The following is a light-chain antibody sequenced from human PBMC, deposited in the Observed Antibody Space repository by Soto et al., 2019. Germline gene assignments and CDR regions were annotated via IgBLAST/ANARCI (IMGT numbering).Light chain of an antibody. V-gene: IGKV3-15*01. J-gene: IGKJ1*01. CDR3: QQYNDWPLT. Sequence: EIVMTQSPVTLSVSPGERVSLSCRASQSVSSNLAWYQQKPGQAPSLLIYGAFTRDTGIPARFSGSGSGTEFTLPISRLQSEDFELYYCQQYNDWPLTFGQGTKVDIK. CDR1: QSVSSN. CDR2: GAF.